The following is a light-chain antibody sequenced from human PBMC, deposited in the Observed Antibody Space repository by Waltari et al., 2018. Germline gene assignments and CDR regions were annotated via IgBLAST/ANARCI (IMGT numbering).Light chain of an antibody. CDR1: RSVKNY. CDR3: QQRSDWPLT. V-gene: IGKV3-11*01. CDR2: DTS. J-gene: IGKJ4*01. Sequence: DIVLTQSPATLSLSPGERATLSCRASRSVKNYLAWYQQKPGKAPRLLIYDTSNRATGIPARFSGSGSGTDFTLTISSLETEDFAVYYCQQRSDWPLTFGGGTKVEIK.